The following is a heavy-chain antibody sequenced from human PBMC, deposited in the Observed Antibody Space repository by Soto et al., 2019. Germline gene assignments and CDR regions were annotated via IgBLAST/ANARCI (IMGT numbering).Heavy chain of an antibody. D-gene: IGHD1-26*01. J-gene: IGHJ4*02. CDR3: AKDIGSSGPFDY. Sequence: LRLSCAASGFTFDDYATHWVRQAPGKGLEWVSGISWNSGSIGYADSVKGRFTISRDNAKNSLYLQMNSLRAEDTALYYCAKDIGSSGPFDYWGQGTLVTVSS. V-gene: IGHV3-9*01. CDR2: ISWNSGSI. CDR1: GFTFDDYA.